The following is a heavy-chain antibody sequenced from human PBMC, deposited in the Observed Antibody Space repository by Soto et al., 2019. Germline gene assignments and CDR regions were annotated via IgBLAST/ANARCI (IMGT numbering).Heavy chain of an antibody. J-gene: IGHJ3*02. Sequence: ASVKVSCKASGYTFTSYGISWVRQAPGQGLEWMGWISAYNGNTNYAQKLQGRVTMTTDTSTSTAYMELRNPRSDDTAVYYCARDRSNSYYGGNSDAFDIWGQGTMVTVSS. D-gene: IGHD4-17*01. CDR2: ISAYNGNT. CDR1: GYTFTSYG. V-gene: IGHV1-18*01. CDR3: ARDRSNSYYGGNSDAFDI.